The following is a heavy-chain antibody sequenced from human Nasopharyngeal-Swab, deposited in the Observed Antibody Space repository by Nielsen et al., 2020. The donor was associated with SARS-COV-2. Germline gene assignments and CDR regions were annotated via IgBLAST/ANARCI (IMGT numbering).Heavy chain of an antibody. Sequence: SETLSLTCAVYGGSFSGYYWSWIRQPPVKGLEWIGEINHSGSTNYNPSLKRRVTISVDTSKNQFSLKLSSVTAADTAVYYCARARHYYDSSGQGYYFDYWGQGTLVTVSS. J-gene: IGHJ4*02. CDR1: GGSFSGYY. CDR2: INHSGST. V-gene: IGHV4-34*01. D-gene: IGHD3-22*01. CDR3: ARARHYYDSSGQGYYFDY.